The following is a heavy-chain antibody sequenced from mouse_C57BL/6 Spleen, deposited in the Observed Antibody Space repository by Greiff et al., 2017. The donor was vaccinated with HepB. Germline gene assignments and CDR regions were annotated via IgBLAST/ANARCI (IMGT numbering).Heavy chain of an antibody. CDR3: TNYYGSRGYWYFDV. J-gene: IGHJ1*03. CDR2: IRNKANNHAT. CDR1: GFTFSDAW. Sequence: EVQLQESGGGLVQPGGSMKLSCAASGFTFSDAWMDWVRQSPEKGLEWVAEIRNKANNHATYYAASVKGRFTISRDDSKSSVYLQMNSLRAEDTGIYYCTNYYGSRGYWYFDVWGTGTTVTVSS. V-gene: IGHV6-6*01. D-gene: IGHD1-1*01.